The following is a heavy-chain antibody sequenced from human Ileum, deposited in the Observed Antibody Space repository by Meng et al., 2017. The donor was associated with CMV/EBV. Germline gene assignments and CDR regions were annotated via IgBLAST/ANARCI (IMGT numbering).Heavy chain of an antibody. CDR1: GFTFTNAW. Sequence: GESLKISCAASGFTFTNAWMSWVRQAPGKGLEWVGRIKSDIDGGTTDYAAPVKGRFTISRDDSGNTLYLQMDSLKTEDTAMYYCTTPGCSSTTCYTRLYYWGQGTVVTVSS. CDR3: TTPGCSSTTCYTRLYY. V-gene: IGHV3-15*01. D-gene: IGHD2-2*02. CDR2: IKSDIDGGTT. J-gene: IGHJ4*02.